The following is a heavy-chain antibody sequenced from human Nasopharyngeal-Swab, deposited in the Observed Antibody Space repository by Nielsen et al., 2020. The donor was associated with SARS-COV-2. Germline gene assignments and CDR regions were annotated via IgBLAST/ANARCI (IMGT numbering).Heavy chain of an antibody. CDR1: GYTFTGYY. J-gene: IGHJ4*02. Sequence: ASVKVSCKASGYTFTGYYMHWVRQAPGQGLEWMGRINPNSGGTNYAQKFQGRVTMTRDTSISTAYMELSRLRSDDTAVYYCARVGELLGYYFDYWGQGTLDTVSS. D-gene: IGHD1-26*01. CDR3: ARVGELLGYYFDY. V-gene: IGHV1-2*06. CDR2: INPNSGGT.